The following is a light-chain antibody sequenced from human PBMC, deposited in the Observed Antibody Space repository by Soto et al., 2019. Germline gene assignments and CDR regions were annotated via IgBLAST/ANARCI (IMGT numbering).Light chain of an antibody. CDR2: GAS. CDR3: QQRSNWPSLT. J-gene: IGKJ4*01. Sequence: EIVMTQSPATLSVSPGERATLSCRASQSVSSNLAWYQQKPGQAPRLLIYGASTRATGIPARFSGSGSGTEFTLTISSLEPEDFAVYYCQQRSNWPSLTFGGGTKV. CDR1: QSVSSN. V-gene: IGKV3-15*01.